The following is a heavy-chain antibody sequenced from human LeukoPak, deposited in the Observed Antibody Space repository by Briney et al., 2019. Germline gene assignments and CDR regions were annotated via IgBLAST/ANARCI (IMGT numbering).Heavy chain of an antibody. CDR2: IRYDGRNK. V-gene: IGHV3-30*02. D-gene: IGHD2-2*01. CDR1: GFNFNNYD. Sequence: GGSLRLSCAASGFNFNNYDMHWVRQGPGKGLEWVAFIRYDGRNKYYADSVKGRFTISRDNSKNTLYLQMNSLRAEDTAVYYCAKEGGWVPAAMTYYFDYWGQGTLVTVSS. J-gene: IGHJ4*02. CDR3: AKEGGWVPAAMTYYFDY.